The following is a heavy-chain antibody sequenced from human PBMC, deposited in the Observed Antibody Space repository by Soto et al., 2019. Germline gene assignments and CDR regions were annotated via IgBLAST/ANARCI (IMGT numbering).Heavy chain of an antibody. J-gene: IGHJ4*02. Sequence: PGGSLRLSCAASGXTFSSYVMHWVRQAPGKGLEWVAVISYDGSNKYYADSVKGRFTISRDNSKNTLYLQMNSLRAEDTAVYYCARGYQLPQWGQGTLVTVSS. CDR3: ARGYQLPQ. CDR2: ISYDGSNK. CDR1: GXTFSSYV. V-gene: IGHV3-30-3*01. D-gene: IGHD2-2*01.